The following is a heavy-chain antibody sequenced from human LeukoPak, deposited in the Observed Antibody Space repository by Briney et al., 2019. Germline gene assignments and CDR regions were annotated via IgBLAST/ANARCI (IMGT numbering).Heavy chain of an antibody. D-gene: IGHD1-1*01. CDR3: ASVVGYSNYYYYMDV. CDR2: ISYDETSQ. V-gene: IGHV3-30-3*01. CDR1: GFTFTGYA. Sequence: GGSLRLSCAASGFTFTGYAMNWVRQAPGKGLEWVSIISYDETSQYYADSVKGRFTISRDNAKNSLYLQMNSLRAEDTAVYYCASVVGYSNYYYYMDVWGKGTTVTVSS. J-gene: IGHJ6*03.